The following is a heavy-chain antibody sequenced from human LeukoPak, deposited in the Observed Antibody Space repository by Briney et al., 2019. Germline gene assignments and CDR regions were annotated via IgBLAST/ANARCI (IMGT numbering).Heavy chain of an antibody. CDR3: ARHVHWIQLWKKGYYYYYMDV. D-gene: IGHD5-18*01. Sequence: GESLKISCKGSGYSFTSYWIGWVRQMPGKGLEWMGIIYPGDSDTRYSPSFQGQVTISADKSISTAYLQWSSLKASDTAMYYCARHVHWIQLWKKGYYYYYMDVWGKGTTVTVSS. CDR2: IYPGDSDT. V-gene: IGHV5-51*01. J-gene: IGHJ6*03. CDR1: GYSFTSYW.